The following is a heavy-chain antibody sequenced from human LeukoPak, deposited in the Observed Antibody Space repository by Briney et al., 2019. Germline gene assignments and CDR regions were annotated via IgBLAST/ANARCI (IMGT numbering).Heavy chain of an antibody. V-gene: IGHV3-21*01. CDR2: ISSSSSYI. CDR3: ARDLPMMRGFDP. CDR1: GFTFSSFS. D-gene: IGHD3-16*01. J-gene: IGHJ5*02. Sequence: GGSLRLSCAASGFTFSSFSMTWVRQAPGKGLEWVSSISSSSSYIFYADSVKGRFTISRDNAKSSLYLQMNSLRVEDTAVYYCARDLPMMRGFDPWGQGTLVTVSS.